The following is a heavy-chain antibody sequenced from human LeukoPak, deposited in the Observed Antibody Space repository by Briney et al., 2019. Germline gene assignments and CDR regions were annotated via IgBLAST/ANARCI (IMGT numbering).Heavy chain of an antibody. V-gene: IGHV3-21*01. CDR3: AREGSYYAFDI. D-gene: IGHD1-26*01. Sequence: GGSLRLSCAASGFTFSSYSMNWVRQAPGKGLEWVSSISSSSSYIYYADSVRGRFTISRDNAKNSLYLQMNSLRAEDTAVYYCAREGSYYAFDIWGQGTMVTVSS. CDR1: GFTFSSYS. J-gene: IGHJ3*02. CDR2: ISSSSSYI.